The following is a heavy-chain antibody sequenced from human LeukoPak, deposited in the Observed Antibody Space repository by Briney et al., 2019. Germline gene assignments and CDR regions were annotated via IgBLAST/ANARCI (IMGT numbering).Heavy chain of an antibody. V-gene: IGHV4-59*01. J-gene: IGHJ4*02. CDR3: ARATDFWSGYPRLSSFFDY. D-gene: IGHD3-3*01. CDR1: GGSISSYY. Sequence: SESLSLTCTVSGGSISSYYWSWIRQPPGKGLEWIGYIYYSGSTNYNPSLKSRVTISVDTSKNQFSLKLSSVTAADTAVYYCARATDFWSGYPRLSSFFDYWGQGTLVTVSS. CDR2: IYYSGST.